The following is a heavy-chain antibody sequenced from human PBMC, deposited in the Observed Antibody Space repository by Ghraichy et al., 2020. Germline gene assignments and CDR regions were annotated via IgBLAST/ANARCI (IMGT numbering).Heavy chain of an antibody. J-gene: IGHJ4*02. D-gene: IGHD3-10*01. CDR2: INHSGNT. V-gene: IGHV4-34*01. Sequence: SETLSLTCAVYGGSFSGSYWSWIRQPPGKGLEWIGEINHSGNTNYNPSLKSRVTISVDTSKNQFSLKLNSVTAADTAVYYCARRSGVWGGYYGSGSYPNDYWGQGTLVTVSS. CDR1: GGSFSGSY. CDR3: ARRSGVWGGYYGSGSYPNDY.